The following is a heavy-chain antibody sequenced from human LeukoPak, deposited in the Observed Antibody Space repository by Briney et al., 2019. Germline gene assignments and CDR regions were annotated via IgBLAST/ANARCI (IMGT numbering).Heavy chain of an antibody. CDR1: GDSISSYY. CDR3: ARLTRLSTSPDRYYLDY. CDR2: IYTSGGT. V-gene: IGHV4-4*09. Sequence: PSETLSLTCTVSGDSISSYYWSWIRQPPGKGLEWIGYIYTSGGTNYIPYLKGRVTISIDTSNNQFSLKLSSVTAADSAVYYCARLTRLSTSPDRYYLDYWGQGTLVTVSS. D-gene: IGHD6-6*01. J-gene: IGHJ4*02.